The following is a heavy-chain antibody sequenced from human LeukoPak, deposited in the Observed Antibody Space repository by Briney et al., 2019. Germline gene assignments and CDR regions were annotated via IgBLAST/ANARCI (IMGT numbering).Heavy chain of an antibody. J-gene: IGHJ4*02. CDR1: GGSFIGFH. CDR3: ARGLGDDYGDYGIDY. CDR2: INHSGST. D-gene: IGHD4-17*01. Sequence: SETLSLTCAVYGGSFIGFHWNWIRQPPGKGLEWIGNINHSGSTNYNPSLTSRVTISVDPSKNQFSLNLSSVTAADTAVYYCARGLGDDYGDYGIDYWGRGTLVTVSS. V-gene: IGHV4-34*01.